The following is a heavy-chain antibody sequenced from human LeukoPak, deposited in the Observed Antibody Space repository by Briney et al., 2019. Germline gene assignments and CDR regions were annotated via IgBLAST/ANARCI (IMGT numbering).Heavy chain of an antibody. V-gene: IGHV4-31*03. CDR1: GGSISSGGYY. Sequence: SETLSLTCTVSGGSISSGGYYWSWIRQHPGKGLEWIGYIYYSGSTYYNPSLKSRVTISVDTSKNQFSLKLSSVTAADTAVYYCARDKPHSGSYFDYWGQGTLVTVSS. D-gene: IGHD1-26*01. CDR3: ARDKPHSGSYFDY. J-gene: IGHJ4*02. CDR2: IYYSGST.